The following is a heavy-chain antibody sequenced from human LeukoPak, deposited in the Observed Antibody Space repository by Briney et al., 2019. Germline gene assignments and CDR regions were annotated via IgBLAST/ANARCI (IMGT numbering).Heavy chain of an antibody. Sequence: ASVRVSCKASGYTFTGYYMHWVRQAPVQGLQWMGWINPNSGGTNYAQKFQRRVTMTRDTSITTAYMELSRLRSDDTAMYFCARSPHILTGENFDFWGQGTLVTVSS. CDR3: ARSPHILTGENFDF. D-gene: IGHD3-9*01. J-gene: IGHJ4*02. V-gene: IGHV1-2*02. CDR1: GYTFTGYY. CDR2: INPNSGGT.